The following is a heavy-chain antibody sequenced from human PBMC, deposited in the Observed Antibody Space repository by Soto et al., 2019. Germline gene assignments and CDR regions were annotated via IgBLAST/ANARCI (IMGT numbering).Heavy chain of an antibody. V-gene: IGHV4-39*07. D-gene: IGHD4-17*01. Sequence: SETLSLTCTVSGGSISSSSYYWGWIRQPPGKGLEWIGYIYYSGSTNYNPSLRRRVTLSVDTSKNQFSLKLTSVTVAVTAVFYCAELHYGNYGWFDPWGQGTLVTVSS. CDR3: AELHYGNYGWFDP. CDR2: IYYSGST. CDR1: GGSISSSSYY. J-gene: IGHJ5*02.